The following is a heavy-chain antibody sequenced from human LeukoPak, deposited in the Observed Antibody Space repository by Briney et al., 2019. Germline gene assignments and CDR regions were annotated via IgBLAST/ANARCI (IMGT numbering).Heavy chain of an antibody. CDR2: ISWNSGSI. V-gene: IGHV3-9*01. CDR1: GFTFDDYA. Sequence: PGGSLRLSCAASGFTFDDYAMHWVRQAPGKGLEWVSGISWNSGSIGYADSVKGRFTISRDNAKNSMYLRMNSLRAEDTAVYYCAGEMATTSLDAFDYWGQGTLVTVSS. D-gene: IGHD5-24*01. CDR3: AGEMATTSLDAFDY. J-gene: IGHJ4*02.